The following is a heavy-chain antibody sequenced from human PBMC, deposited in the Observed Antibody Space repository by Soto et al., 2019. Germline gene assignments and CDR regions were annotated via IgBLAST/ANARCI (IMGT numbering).Heavy chain of an antibody. Sequence: QVHLVQSGPEVKEPGASVKVSCKASGYNFDTYNLNWVRQAPGQGLEWMGWVSGYNGNTNYAQRLQGRITMTTDTATFATYIDLRRLTSDDTAMYVYARARDHSGYSNDGFDVWGQGTMVTVS. CDR2: VSGYNGNT. V-gene: IGHV1-18*01. CDR1: GYNFDTYN. CDR3: ARARDHSGYSNDGFDV. J-gene: IGHJ3*01. D-gene: IGHD5-12*01.